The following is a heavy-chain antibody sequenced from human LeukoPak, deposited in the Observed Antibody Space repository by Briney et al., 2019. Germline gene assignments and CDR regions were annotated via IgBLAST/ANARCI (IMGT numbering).Heavy chain of an antibody. D-gene: IGHD6-13*01. J-gene: IGHJ4*02. V-gene: IGHV3-48*03. CDR3: AGGGSGYSSSWGSYFDY. Sequence: GGSLRLSCAASGFTFSSYDLNWVRQAPGKGLEWVSYIVGSGTTIYYADSVKGRFTISRDNSKNTLYLQMNSLRAEDTAVYYCAGGGSGYSSSWGSYFDYWGQGTLVTVSS. CDR2: IVGSGTTI. CDR1: GFTFSSYD.